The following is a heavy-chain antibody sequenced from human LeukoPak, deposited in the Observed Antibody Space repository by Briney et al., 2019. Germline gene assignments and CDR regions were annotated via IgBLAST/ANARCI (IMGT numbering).Heavy chain of an antibody. CDR1: GFTFSSYW. V-gene: IGHV3-74*01. CDR2: INSDGSST. Sequence: QPGRSLRLSCAASGFTFSSYWMHWGRQAPGKGLVWVSRINSDGSSTTYADSVKGRFTISRDNAKNTLYLQMNSLRAEDTAVYYWARRGTGYSRSGTEKIYGMVVWGEGAT. J-gene: IGHJ6*01. CDR3: ARRGTGYSRSGTEKIYGMVV. D-gene: IGHD6-13*01.